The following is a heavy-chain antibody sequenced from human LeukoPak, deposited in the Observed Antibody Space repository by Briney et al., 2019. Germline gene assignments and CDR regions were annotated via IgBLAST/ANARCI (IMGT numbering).Heavy chain of an antibody. CDR2: ISGSGGST. D-gene: IGHD2-2*01. V-gene: IGHV3-23*01. CDR1: GFTFSSYA. CDR3: ANQYCSSTSCPDY. Sequence: PGGSLRLSCAASGFTFSSYAMSWVRQAPGKGLEWVSAISGSGGSTYCADSVKGRFTISRDNSKNTLYLQMNSLRAEDTAVYYCANQYCSSTSCPDYWGQGTLVTVSS. J-gene: IGHJ4*02.